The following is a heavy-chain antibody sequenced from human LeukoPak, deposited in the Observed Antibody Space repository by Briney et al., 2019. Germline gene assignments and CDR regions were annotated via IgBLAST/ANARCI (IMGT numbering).Heavy chain of an antibody. Sequence: SETLSLTCTVSGGSISSYYWSWIRQPPGKGLEWIGYIYYSGSTNYNPSLKSRVTISVDTSTNQFSLKLSSVTAADTAVYYCARRYSSSWYAWGFDPWGQGTLVTVSS. J-gene: IGHJ5*02. CDR3: ARRYSSSWYAWGFDP. V-gene: IGHV4-59*08. D-gene: IGHD6-13*01. CDR2: IYYSGST. CDR1: GGSISSYY.